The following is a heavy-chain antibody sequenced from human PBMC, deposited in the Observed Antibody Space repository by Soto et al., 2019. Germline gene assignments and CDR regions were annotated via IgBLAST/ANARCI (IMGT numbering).Heavy chain of an antibody. J-gene: IGHJ5*01. V-gene: IGHV4-34*01. CDR1: GGSLSGHS. CDR2: INHSGRV. CDR3: STRAYDTNGYYRFDP. D-gene: IGHD3-22*01. Sequence: SETLSLTCAVYGGSLSGHSWTWIRQSPGKGLEWIGDINHSGRVNYSPSLKSRVTISLDTSKNQFSLTLSAVTAADTAMYYCSTRAYDTNGYYRFDPWGQGTLVTVSS.